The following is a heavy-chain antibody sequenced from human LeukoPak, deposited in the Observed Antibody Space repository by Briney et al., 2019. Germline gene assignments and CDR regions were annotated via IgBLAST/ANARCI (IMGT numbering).Heavy chain of an antibody. Sequence: GGPLRLSCAASGFTFSSYAMSWVRQAPGKGLEWVSAISGSGGSTYYADSVKGRFTISRDNSKNTLYLQMNSLRAEDTAVYYCAKDAPVNIVVVPAANSWGQGTLVTVSS. CDR3: AKDAPVNIVVVPAANS. CDR2: ISGSGGST. J-gene: IGHJ4*02. V-gene: IGHV3-23*01. D-gene: IGHD2-2*01. CDR1: GFTFSSYA.